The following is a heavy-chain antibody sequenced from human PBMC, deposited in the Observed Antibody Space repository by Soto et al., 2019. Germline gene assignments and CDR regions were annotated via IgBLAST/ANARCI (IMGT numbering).Heavy chain of an antibody. CDR2: IYYSGST. V-gene: IGHV4-39*01. CDR3: ARVGIFGVFDY. Sequence: SETLSLTCXVSGGSISSSSYYWGWIRQPPGKGLEWIGSIYYSGSTYYNPSLKSRVTISVDTSKNQFSLKLSSVTAADTAVYYCARVGIFGVFDYWGQGTLVTVSS. J-gene: IGHJ4*02. D-gene: IGHD3-3*01. CDR1: GGSISSSSYY.